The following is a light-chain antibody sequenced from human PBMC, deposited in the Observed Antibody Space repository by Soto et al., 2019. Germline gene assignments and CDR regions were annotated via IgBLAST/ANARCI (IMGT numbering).Light chain of an antibody. Sequence: QSAPTQPASVSGSPGQSITISCTGTRSDVGSYNLVSWYQQHPGKAPKLMIYEGSKRPSGVSHRFSGSKSGNTASLTISGLQADDEADYYCCSYAGSSTYVVFGGGTKLTVL. CDR3: CSYAGSSTYVV. V-gene: IGLV2-23*01. J-gene: IGLJ2*01. CDR1: RSDVGSYNL. CDR2: EGS.